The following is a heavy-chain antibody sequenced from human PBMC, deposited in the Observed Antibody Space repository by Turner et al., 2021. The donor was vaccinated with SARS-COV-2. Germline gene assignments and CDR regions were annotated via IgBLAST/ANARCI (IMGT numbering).Heavy chain of an antibody. D-gene: IGHD3-3*01. J-gene: IGHJ6*02. CDR3: AREDDFWSGYHHYGMDV. V-gene: IGHV3-21*01. CDR1: GFTFSSYS. CDR2: ISSTSSYI. Sequence: EVQLVESGGGLVKPGGSLSLSCAAPGFTFSSYSMNWVRQAPGKGLEWVSSISSTSSYIYYADSVKGRFTISRDNAKNSLYLQMNSLRAEDTAVYYCAREDDFWSGYHHYGMDVWGQGTTVTVSS.